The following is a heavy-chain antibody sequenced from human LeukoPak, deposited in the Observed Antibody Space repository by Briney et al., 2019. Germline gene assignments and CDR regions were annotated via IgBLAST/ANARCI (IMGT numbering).Heavy chain of an antibody. CDR3: ARLKLGIYHY. CDR2: IYYSGST. V-gene: IGHV4-39*07. CDR1: GGSISSSNYY. D-gene: IGHD7-27*01. J-gene: IGHJ4*02. Sequence: PSETLSLTCTVSGGSISSSNYYWGWIRQPPGKGLEWIGSIYYSGSTYYNPSLKSRVTISVDTSKNQFSLKLSSVTAADTAVYYCARLKLGIYHYWGQGTLVTVSS.